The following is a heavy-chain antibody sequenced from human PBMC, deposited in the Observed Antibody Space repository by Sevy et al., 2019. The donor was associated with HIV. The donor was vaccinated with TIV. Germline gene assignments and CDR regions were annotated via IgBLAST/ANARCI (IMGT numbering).Heavy chain of an antibody. CDR1: GFTFSSYW. D-gene: IGHD2-8*01. Sequence: GGSLRLSCAASGFTFSSYWMHWVRQAPGKGLVWVSRINSDGSSTSYADSVKGRFTISRDNAKNTLYLQMNSLRAGDTAVYYCAREPTSCTNGVCYDDYYYGMDVWGQGTTVTVSS. CDR3: AREPTSCTNGVCYDDYYYGMDV. V-gene: IGHV3-74*01. J-gene: IGHJ6*02. CDR2: INSDGSST.